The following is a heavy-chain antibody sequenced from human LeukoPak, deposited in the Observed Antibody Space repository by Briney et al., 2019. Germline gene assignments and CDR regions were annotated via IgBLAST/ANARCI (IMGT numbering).Heavy chain of an antibody. V-gene: IGHV1-2*02. D-gene: IGHD3-22*01. CDR1: GYTFTGYY. Sequence: ASVKVSCKASGYTFTGYYMHWVRQAPGQGLEWMGWINPNSGGTNYAQKVQGRVTMTRDTSISTAYMELSRLRSDDTAVYYCARAEDSYDSSGYRWFDPWGQGTLVTVSS. CDR3: ARAEDSYDSSGYRWFDP. CDR2: INPNSGGT. J-gene: IGHJ5*02.